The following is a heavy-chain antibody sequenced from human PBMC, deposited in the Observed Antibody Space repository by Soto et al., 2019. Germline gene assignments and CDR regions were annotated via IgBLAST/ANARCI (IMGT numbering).Heavy chain of an antibody. J-gene: IGHJ4*02. D-gene: IGHD6-19*01. CDR3: ARDRLIAVTGLLHY. CDR2: ISAYNGKT. Sequence: QVQLVQSGAEVKKPGASVKVSCKTSGYPFTSYGINWVRHAPGQGPEWMGWISAYNGKTSYTQKFQGRDTMTTDTSTSTAYMELRSLRSDDTAVYYCARDRLIAVTGLLHYWGQGPLVTVSS. CDR1: GYPFTSYG. V-gene: IGHV1-18*01.